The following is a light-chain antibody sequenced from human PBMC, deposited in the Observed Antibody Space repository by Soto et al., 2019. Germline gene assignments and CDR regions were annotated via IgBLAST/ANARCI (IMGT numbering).Light chain of an antibody. J-gene: IGLJ1*01. Sequence: QSALTQAPSASVSPGQSVSISCSGTSSDVGGYNYVSWHQQHPGKAPKLMIYEVSKRPSGVPDRFSGSKSGNTASLIVSGLQAEDEADYYCSSYAGSNNFVFGTGTKVTVL. CDR2: EVS. V-gene: IGLV2-8*01. CDR1: SSDVGGYNY. CDR3: SSYAGSNNFV.